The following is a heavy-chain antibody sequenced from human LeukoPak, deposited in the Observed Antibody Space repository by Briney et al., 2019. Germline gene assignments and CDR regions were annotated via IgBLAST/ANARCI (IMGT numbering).Heavy chain of an antibody. D-gene: IGHD3-3*01. CDR2: ISGNGGST. CDR3: SKARIITIFGVVQTYYFDY. CDR1: EFTFSSYA. J-gene: IGHJ4*02. V-gene: IGHV3-23*01. Sequence: GGSLRLSCAASEFTFSSYAMTWVRQAPGKGLEWVSVISGNGGSTNYADSVKGRFTTSRDNSKNTLYLQMNSLRAEDTAVYYCSKARIITIFGVVQTYYFDYWGQGTLVTVSS.